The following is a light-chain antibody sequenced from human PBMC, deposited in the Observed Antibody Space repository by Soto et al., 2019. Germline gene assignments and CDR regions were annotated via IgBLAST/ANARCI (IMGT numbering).Light chain of an antibody. CDR3: CSYAGSSTFRV. J-gene: IGLJ1*01. V-gene: IGLV2-11*01. Sequence: QSALIQPPSVSGSPGQSVTISCTGTSSDVGSYDYVSWYQQHPGTVPKPMIYNVNTRPSGVPDRFSGSKSGNTASMTISGLQAEDEADYYCCSYAGSSTFRVFGTGTKLTVL. CDR2: NVN. CDR1: SSDVGSYDY.